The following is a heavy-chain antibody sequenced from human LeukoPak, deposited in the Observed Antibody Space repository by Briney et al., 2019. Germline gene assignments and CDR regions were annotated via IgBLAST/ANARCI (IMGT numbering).Heavy chain of an antibody. CDR1: GGSFSGYY. CDR3: ASNSGSYYFDY. D-gene: IGHD1-26*01. CDR2: INHSGST. V-gene: IGHV4-34*01. Sequence: SETLSLTCAGYGGSFSGYYWSWIRHPPGKGLEWIGEINHSGSTNYNPSLKSRVTISVDTSKNQFSLKLSSVTAADTAVYYCASNSGSYYFDYWGQGTLVTVSS. J-gene: IGHJ4*02.